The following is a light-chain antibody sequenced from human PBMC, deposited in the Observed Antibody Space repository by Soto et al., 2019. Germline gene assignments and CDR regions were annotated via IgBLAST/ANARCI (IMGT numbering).Light chain of an antibody. J-gene: IGLJ1*01. Sequence: HSVLTQPPSASGSPGQSVAISCTGTSSDVGGYNYVSWYQQHPGKAPKLMIYEVNKRPSGVPDRFSGSKSGNTASLTVSGLQAEDEADYYCSSYAGSSNVFGTRTKVTVL. V-gene: IGLV2-8*01. CDR3: SSYAGSSNV. CDR2: EVN. CDR1: SSDVGGYNY.